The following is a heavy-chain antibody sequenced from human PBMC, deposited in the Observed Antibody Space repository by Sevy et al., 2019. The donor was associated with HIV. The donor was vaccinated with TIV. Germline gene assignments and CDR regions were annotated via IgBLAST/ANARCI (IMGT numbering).Heavy chain of an antibody. V-gene: IGHV3-15*01. CDR3: TTDLQGWLQSYY. Sequence: GGSLRLSCAASGFTFSNAWMSWVRQAPGKGLEWVGRIKSKTDGGTTDHAAPVKGRFTISRDDSKNTLYLQMNSLKTEDTAVYYCTTDLQGWLQSYYWGQGTLVTVSS. J-gene: IGHJ4*02. CDR1: GFTFSNAW. CDR2: IKSKTDGGTT. D-gene: IGHD5-12*01.